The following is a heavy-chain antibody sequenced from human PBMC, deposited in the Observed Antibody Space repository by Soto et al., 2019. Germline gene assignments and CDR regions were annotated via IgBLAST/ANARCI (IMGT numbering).Heavy chain of an antibody. V-gene: IGHV4-30-4*01. Sequence: QVQLQESGPGLVKPSQTLCLSCTVCGGSISSGDYYWSWICQPPGKGLEWIGSIYYSGSTYYNPSLKSRVTISVDTSKNQFSLKLNSVTAADTAVYYCASRHSSPYFDYWGQRTLVTVSS. CDR2: IYYSGST. CDR1: GGSISSGDYY. D-gene: IGHD6-13*01. J-gene: IGHJ4*02. CDR3: ASRHSSPYFDY.